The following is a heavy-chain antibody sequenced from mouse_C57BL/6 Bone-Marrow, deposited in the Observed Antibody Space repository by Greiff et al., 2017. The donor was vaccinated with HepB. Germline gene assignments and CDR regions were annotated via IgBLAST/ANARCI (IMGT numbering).Heavy chain of an antibody. CDR3: ARNGYYEDYYAMDY. CDR1: GYTFTSYW. V-gene: IGHV1-55*01. J-gene: IGHJ4*01. CDR2: IYPGSGST. Sequence: QVQLKQPGAELVKPGASVKMSCKASGYTFTSYWITWVKQRPGQGLEWIGDIYPGSGSTNYNEKFKSKATLTVDTSSSTAYMQLSSLTSEDSAVYYCARNGYYEDYYAMDYWGQGTSVTVSS. D-gene: IGHD2-3*01.